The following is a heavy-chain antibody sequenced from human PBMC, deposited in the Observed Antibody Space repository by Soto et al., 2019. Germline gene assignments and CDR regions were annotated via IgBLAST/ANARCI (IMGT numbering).Heavy chain of an antibody. CDR3: ATTNWRHHYFDP. CDR2: INHSGST. D-gene: IGHD1-1*01. V-gene: IGHV4-34*01. J-gene: IGHJ4*02. CDR1: GGSFSGYY. Sequence: SETLSLTCAVYGGSFSGYYWSWIRQPPGKGLEWIGEINHSGSTNSNPSLKSRVTISVDTAKNQFSLKLSSVTAADTAVYYCATTNWRHHYFDPRGQGTLVTVSS.